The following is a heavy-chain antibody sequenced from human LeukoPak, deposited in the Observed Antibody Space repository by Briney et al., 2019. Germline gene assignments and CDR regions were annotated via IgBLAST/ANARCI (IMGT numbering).Heavy chain of an antibody. V-gene: IGHV1-18*01. CDR1: GYTFTSYG. J-gene: IGHJ1*01. CDR2: ISAYNGNT. D-gene: IGHD2-15*01. CDR3: ARDARDYCSGGSCYLFSYFQH. Sequence: GASVKVSCKASGYTFTSYGISWVRQAPGQGLEWMGWISAYNGNTNYVQKLQGRVTMTTDTSTSTAYMELRSLRSDDTAVYYCARDARDYCSGGSCYLFSYFQHWGQGTLVTVSS.